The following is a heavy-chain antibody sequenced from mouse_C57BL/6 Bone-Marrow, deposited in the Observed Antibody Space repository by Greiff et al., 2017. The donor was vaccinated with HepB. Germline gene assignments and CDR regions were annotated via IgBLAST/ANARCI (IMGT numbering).Heavy chain of an antibody. CDR3: ARRRGITTVVARRWYFDV. V-gene: IGHV1-55*01. D-gene: IGHD1-1*01. CDR2: IYPGSGST. CDR1: GYTFTSYW. J-gene: IGHJ1*03. Sequence: QVRLQQPGAELVKPGASVKMSCKASGYTFTSYWITWVKQRPGQGLEWIGDIYPGSGSTNYNEKFKSKATLTVDTSSSTAYMQLSILTSEDSAVYYCARRRGITTVVARRWYFDVWGTGTTVTVSS.